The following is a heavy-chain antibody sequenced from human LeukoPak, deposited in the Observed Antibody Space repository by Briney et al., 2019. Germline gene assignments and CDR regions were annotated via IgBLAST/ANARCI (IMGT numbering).Heavy chain of an antibody. Sequence: SGGSLRLSCAASGFTFSDCSMKGVRQAPGKGLDWISYIGIDSGNTNYADSVKGRFTISGDKAKNSLYLQMNSLRVEDTAVYYCARDYKYAFDNWGQGTLVTVSS. V-gene: IGHV3-48*01. CDR2: IGIDSGNT. CDR1: GFTFSDCS. J-gene: IGHJ4*02. CDR3: ARDYKYAFDN. D-gene: IGHD5-24*01.